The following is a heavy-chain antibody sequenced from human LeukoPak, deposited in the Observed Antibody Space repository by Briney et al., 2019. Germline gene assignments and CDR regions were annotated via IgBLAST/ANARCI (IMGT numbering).Heavy chain of an antibody. V-gene: IGHV3-23*01. CDR3: AKGNGYSYGRYYFDY. D-gene: IGHD5-18*01. Sequence: PGESLRLSCAASGFTFSSYAMGWVRQAPGKGLEWVSAITASGGNTHYADSVKGRFTISRDNSKNTLYLQVNSLRAEDTAVYYCAKGNGYSYGRYYFDYWGQGTLVTVSS. CDR1: GFTFSSYA. CDR2: ITASGGNT. J-gene: IGHJ4*02.